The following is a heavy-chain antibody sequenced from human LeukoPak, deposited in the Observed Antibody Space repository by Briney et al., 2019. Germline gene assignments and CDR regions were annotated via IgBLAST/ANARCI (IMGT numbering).Heavy chain of an antibody. V-gene: IGHV3-21*01. CDR2: ISSSSSYI. Sequence: GGSLRLSCAASGFTFSSYSMNWVRQAPGKGLEGVSSISSSSSYIYYADSVKGRFTISRDNAKNSLYLQMNSLRAEDTAVYYCAREVRGGPTGSFDYWGQGTLVTVSS. CDR1: GFTFSSYS. J-gene: IGHJ4*02. D-gene: IGHD1-1*01. CDR3: AREVRGGPTGSFDY.